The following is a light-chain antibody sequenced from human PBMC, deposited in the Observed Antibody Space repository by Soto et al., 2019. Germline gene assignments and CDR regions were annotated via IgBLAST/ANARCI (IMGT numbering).Light chain of an antibody. V-gene: IGKV3-20*01. J-gene: IGKJ2*01. CDR1: QSVNINY. Sequence: ESVFTESPDTLSLSPGERATLSCRASQSVNINYLAWYQQKPGQAPRLLIYTASSRATGVPDRFTGSGSGTDFTLTIITLEPEDFAVYYCQHFGVSPFSFGQGTKVDIK. CDR3: QHFGVSPFS. CDR2: TAS.